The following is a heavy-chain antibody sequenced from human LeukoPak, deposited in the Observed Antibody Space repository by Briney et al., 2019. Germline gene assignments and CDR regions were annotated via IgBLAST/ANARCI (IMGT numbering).Heavy chain of an antibody. CDR3: ARHTLVGARNAFDI. V-gene: IGHV4-59*08. Sequence: SETLSLTCNVSGGSISSYYWSWIRQPPGKGLEWIGYMYYSGNTNYNPSLKSRVTTSVDSSKNQFSLKLSSVTAADTAVYCCARHTLVGARNAFDIWGQGTMVTVSS. D-gene: IGHD1-26*01. CDR2: MYYSGNT. CDR1: GGSISSYY. J-gene: IGHJ3*02.